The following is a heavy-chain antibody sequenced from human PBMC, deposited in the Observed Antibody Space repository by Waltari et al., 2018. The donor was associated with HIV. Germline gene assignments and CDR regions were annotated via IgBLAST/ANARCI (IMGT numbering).Heavy chain of an antibody. J-gene: IGHJ4*02. CDR2: SYRRSKTV. V-gene: IGHV3-11*01. CDR3: AGVNKGTYDFWSGGGDGY. Sequence: QVQLVESGGGLVKPGGSLRLSCAASGFTFSDYYMSWIRRAPGEALGGVVYSYRRSKTVIYTNSVKGRFSISRDNAKTALYLQMNSLRAEDSAVYYCAGVNKGTYDFWSGGGDGYWGQGTLVTVSS. D-gene: IGHD3-3*01. CDR1: GFTFSDYY.